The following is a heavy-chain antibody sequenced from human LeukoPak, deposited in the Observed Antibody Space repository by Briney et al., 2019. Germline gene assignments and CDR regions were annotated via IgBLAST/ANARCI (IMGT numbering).Heavy chain of an antibody. Sequence: GASVRVSCKASGGTFSSYAISWVRQAPGQGLEWMGGIIPIFGTANYAQKFQGRVTITADESTSTAYMELSSLRSEDTAVYYCARESLDDYGDRGGFDYWGQGTLVTVSS. V-gene: IGHV1-69*13. CDR1: GGTFSSYA. CDR2: IIPIFGTA. CDR3: ARESLDDYGDRGGFDY. J-gene: IGHJ4*02. D-gene: IGHD4-17*01.